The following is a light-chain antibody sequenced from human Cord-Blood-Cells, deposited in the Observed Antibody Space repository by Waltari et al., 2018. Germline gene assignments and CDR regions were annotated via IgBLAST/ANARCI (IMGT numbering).Light chain of an antibody. CDR1: SRDAGRYNL. J-gene: IGLJ3*02. CDR3: CSYAGSSTWV. CDR2: EGS. Sequence: QSALTQPASVSGPPGQSLTISCTGTSRDAGRYNLASWYQQHPGKAPKLMIYEGSKRPSGVSNRFSGSKSGNTASLTISGLQAEDEADYDCCSYAGSSTWVFGGGTKLTVL. V-gene: IGLV2-23*01.